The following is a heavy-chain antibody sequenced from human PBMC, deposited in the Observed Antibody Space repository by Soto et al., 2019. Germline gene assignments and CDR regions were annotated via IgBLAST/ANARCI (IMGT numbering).Heavy chain of an antibody. CDR1: GFTFSSYG. J-gene: IGHJ4*02. CDR2: ISYDGSNK. D-gene: IGHD6-13*01. V-gene: IGHV3-30*18. Sequence: QVQLVESGGGVVQPGRSLRLSCAASGFTFSSYGMHWVRQAPGKGLEWVALISYDGSNKYYADSVKGRFTISRDNSKNTLYLQMNSLRAEDTAVYYCPKGGGSSWYVDYWGQGTLVTVSS. CDR3: PKGGGSSWYVDY.